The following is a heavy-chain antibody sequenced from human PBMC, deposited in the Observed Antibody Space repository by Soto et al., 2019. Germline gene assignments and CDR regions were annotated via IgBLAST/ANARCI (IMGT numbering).Heavy chain of an antibody. J-gene: IGHJ5*02. D-gene: IGHD1-26*01. Sequence: GGSLRLSCEASGFSFSSYEMNWVRQAPGKGLEWVSYISTGGGAIHYADSVKGRFTISRDNAKSSLYLQMNSLRAEDTALYYCARDIGGGNWFDPWGQGTLVTVSS. CDR3: ARDIGGGNWFDP. V-gene: IGHV3-48*03. CDR2: ISTGGGAI. CDR1: GFSFSSYE.